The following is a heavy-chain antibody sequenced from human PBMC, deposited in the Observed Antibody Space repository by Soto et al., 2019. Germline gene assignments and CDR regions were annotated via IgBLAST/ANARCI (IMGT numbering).Heavy chain of an antibody. CDR3: AKSTHSYSSGWYYFDY. J-gene: IGHJ4*02. V-gene: IGHV3-30*18. D-gene: IGHD6-19*01. CDR2: ISYDGSNK. Sequence: GGSLRLSCAASGFTFSSYGMHWARQAPGKGLEWVAVISYDGSNKYYADSVKGRFTISRDNSKNTLYLQMNSLRAEDTAVYYCAKSTHSYSSGWYYFDYWGQGTLVTVSS. CDR1: GFTFSSYG.